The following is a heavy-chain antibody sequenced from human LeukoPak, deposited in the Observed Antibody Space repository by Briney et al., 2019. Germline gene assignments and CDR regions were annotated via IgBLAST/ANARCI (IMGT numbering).Heavy chain of an antibody. D-gene: IGHD6-13*01. CDR3: ARGRVGSSHGGLVFDP. J-gene: IGHJ5*02. Sequence: SQTLSLTCTVSGGSISSGSYYWSWIRQPPGKGLEWIGEINHSGSTNYNPSLKSRVTISVDTSKNQFSLKLSSVTAADTAVYYCARGRVGSSHGGLVFDPWGQGTLVTVSS. CDR2: INHSGST. V-gene: IGHV4-39*07. CDR1: GGSISSGSYY.